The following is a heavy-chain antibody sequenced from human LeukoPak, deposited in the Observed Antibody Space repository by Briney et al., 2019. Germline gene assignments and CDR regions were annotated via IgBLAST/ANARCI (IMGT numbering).Heavy chain of an antibody. J-gene: IGHJ4*02. CDR2: ISSSSSYI. Sequence: GGSLRLSCAASGFTLSNYSMNWVRQAPGKGLEWVAFISSSSSYIFYADSLRGRFTISRDNAKNSLYLQMNSLRADDTAVYYCARDLAYGDDGLWGQGTLVTVSS. CDR3: ARDLAYGDDGL. D-gene: IGHD4-17*01. V-gene: IGHV3-21*01. CDR1: GFTLSNYS.